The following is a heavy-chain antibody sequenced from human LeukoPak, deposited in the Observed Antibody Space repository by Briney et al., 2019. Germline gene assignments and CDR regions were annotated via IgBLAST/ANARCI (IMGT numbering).Heavy chain of an antibody. Sequence: PGRSLRLSCAASGFTFSSYAMHWVRQAPGKGLEWVAVISYDGSNKYYADSVKGRFTISRDNSKNTLYLQMNSLRAEDTAVNYCASNIIAALTAFDYWGQGTLVTVSS. J-gene: IGHJ4*02. V-gene: IGHV3-30*01. CDR3: ASNIIAALTAFDY. CDR1: GFTFSSYA. D-gene: IGHD6-13*01. CDR2: ISYDGSNK.